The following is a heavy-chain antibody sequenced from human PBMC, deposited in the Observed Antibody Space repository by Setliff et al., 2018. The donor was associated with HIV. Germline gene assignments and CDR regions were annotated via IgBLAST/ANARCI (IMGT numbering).Heavy chain of an antibody. D-gene: IGHD3-10*01. CDR3: AKRGIRGVLDAYDV. Sequence: GGSLRLSCAASGFNFSSHTMNWIRQAPGKGLEWVSVIYSGGSTYYADSVKGRFTISRDNSKNTLYLQMNSLRAEDTAIYYCAKRGIRGVLDAYDVWGQGTMVTVSS. J-gene: IGHJ3*01. V-gene: IGHV3-53*01. CDR2: IYSGGST. CDR1: GFNFSSHT.